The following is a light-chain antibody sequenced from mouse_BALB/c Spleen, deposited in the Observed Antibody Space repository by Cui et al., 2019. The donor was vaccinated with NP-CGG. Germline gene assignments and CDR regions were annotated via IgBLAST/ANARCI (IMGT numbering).Light chain of an antibody. J-gene: IGLJ1*01. CDR2: GTN. Sequence: QAVVTQESALTTSPGETVTLTCRSSTGAVTTSNYANWVQEKPDHLFTGLIGGTNNRAPGVPARFSGSLIGDKAALTITGAQTEDEAIYSCALWYYNHWVFGGGTKLTVL. CDR1: TGAVTTSNY. CDR3: ALWYYNHWV. V-gene: IGLV1*01.